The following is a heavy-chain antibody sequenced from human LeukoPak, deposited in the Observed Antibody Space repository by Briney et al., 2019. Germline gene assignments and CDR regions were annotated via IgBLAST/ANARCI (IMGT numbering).Heavy chain of an antibody. Sequence: KPSETLSLTCTVSGGSISSSSYYWGWIRQPPGKGLEWIGSIYYSGSTYYNPSLKSRVTISVDTSKNQFPLKLSSVTAADTAVYYCASGSRDGHARLDYWGQGTLVTVSS. CDR3: ASGSRDGHARLDY. V-gene: IGHV4-39*06. CDR1: GGSISSSSYY. J-gene: IGHJ4*02. D-gene: IGHD5-24*01. CDR2: IYYSGST.